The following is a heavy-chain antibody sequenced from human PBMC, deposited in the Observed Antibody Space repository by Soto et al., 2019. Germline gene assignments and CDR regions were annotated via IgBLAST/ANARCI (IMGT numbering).Heavy chain of an antibody. CDR2: INAGNGNT. CDR3: ARARRHYDFWRGYMDV. J-gene: IGHJ6*03. Sequence: ASVKVSCKASGYTFTSYAMHWVRQAPGQRLEWMGWINAGNGNTKYSQKFQGRVTITRDTSASTAYMELSSLRSEDTAVYYCARARRHYDFWRGYMDVWGKGTTVTVSS. V-gene: IGHV1-3*01. D-gene: IGHD3-3*01. CDR1: GYTFTSYA.